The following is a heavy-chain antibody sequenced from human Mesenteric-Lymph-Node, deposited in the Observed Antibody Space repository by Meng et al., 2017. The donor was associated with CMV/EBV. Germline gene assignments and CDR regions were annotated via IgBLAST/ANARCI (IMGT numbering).Heavy chain of an antibody. J-gene: IGHJ3*02. D-gene: IGHD2-2*01. CDR1: GFTFSNYE. Sequence: GESLKISCAASGFTFSNYEMNWVRQAPGKGLDWVSYISSSGHTIYYADSVKGRFTISRDNAKNSLYLQMNSLRAEDTAVYYCARDMRDRDAFDIWGQGTMVTVSS. CDR2: ISSSGHTI. V-gene: IGHV3-48*03. CDR3: ARDMRDRDAFDI.